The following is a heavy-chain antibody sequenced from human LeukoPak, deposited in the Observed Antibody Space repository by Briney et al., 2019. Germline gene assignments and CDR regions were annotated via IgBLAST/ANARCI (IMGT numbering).Heavy chain of an antibody. J-gene: IGHJ4*02. CDR3: ARGGAYNWNDFGY. V-gene: IGHV1-8*01. Sequence: ASVKVSCTASGYTFTSYDINWVRQAPGQGLEWMGWMNPNSGNTGYAQKFQGRVTMTRNTSISTAYMELSSLRSEDTAVYYCARGGAYNWNDFGYWGQGTLVTVSS. CDR1: GYTFTSYD. D-gene: IGHD1-20*01. CDR2: MNPNSGNT.